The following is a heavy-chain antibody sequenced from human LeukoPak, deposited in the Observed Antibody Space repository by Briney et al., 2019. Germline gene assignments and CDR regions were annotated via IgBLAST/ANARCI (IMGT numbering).Heavy chain of an antibody. CDR2: ISSSGSTI. V-gene: IGHV3-48*03. D-gene: IGHD5-18*01. CDR3: AREASGYSYGLDAFDI. J-gene: IGHJ3*02. Sequence: PGGSLRLSCAASGFTFSSYEMNWVRQAPGKGLEWVSYISSSGSTIHYADSVKGRFTISRDNAKNSLYLQMNSLRGEDTAVYYCAREASGYSYGLDAFDIWGQGTTVTVSS. CDR1: GFTFSSYE.